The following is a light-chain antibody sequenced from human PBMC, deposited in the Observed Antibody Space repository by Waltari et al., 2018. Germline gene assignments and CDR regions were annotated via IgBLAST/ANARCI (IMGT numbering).Light chain of an antibody. CDR2: DAS. V-gene: IGKV3-15*01. CDR1: QSVRNN. Sequence: EIVMTQSPATLSVSQGERATLSCRASQSVRNNLAWYQQKPGQAPRILIYDASTRGTGLPARFSGSGAGTEFTLTISSLQSEDFAVYYCQQYNNWPYTFGQGTKLEIK. CDR3: QQYNNWPYT. J-gene: IGKJ2*01.